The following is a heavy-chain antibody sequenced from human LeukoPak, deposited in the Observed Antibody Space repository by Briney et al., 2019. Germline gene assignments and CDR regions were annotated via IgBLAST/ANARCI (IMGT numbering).Heavy chain of an antibody. D-gene: IGHD6-19*01. V-gene: IGHV1-2*02. CDR3: ARDLLAGIAVAGPLA. CDR2: INPNSGGT. J-gene: IGHJ4*02. Sequence: ASVKVSCKASGYTFTGYYMHWVRQAPGQGLEWMGWINPNSGGTNYAQKFQGRVTMTRDTSISTAYMELSRLRSDDTAVCYCARDLLAGIAVAGPLAWGQGTLVTVSS. CDR1: GYTFTGYY.